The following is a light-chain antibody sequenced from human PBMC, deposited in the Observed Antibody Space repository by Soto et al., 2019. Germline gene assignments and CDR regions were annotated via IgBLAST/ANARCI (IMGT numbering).Light chain of an antibody. Sequence: DIQMTQSPSSLSASVGNRVTITCQASQGIATYLNWYQQKPGKAPNLLIYDAPNLETGVPTRLSRGGSATHLTFTISNLQPEDIATYYCQQYDNLPPASRFGQGTNLDIK. V-gene: IGKV1-33*01. CDR3: QQYDNLPPASR. J-gene: IGKJ1*01. CDR1: QGIATY. CDR2: DAP.